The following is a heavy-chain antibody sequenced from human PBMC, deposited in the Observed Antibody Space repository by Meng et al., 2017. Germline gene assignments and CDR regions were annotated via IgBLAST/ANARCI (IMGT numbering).Heavy chain of an antibody. D-gene: IGHD3-10*01. Sequence: REPGVDPGQPWGTLFLACAVSGGSISSSNWWSWVRQPPGKGRERIGEIYQSGSTNYNPSLKSRVTISVDKSKNQFSLKLSSETAADTVVYYCARGTVLLWFGELLHRNWFDPWGQGTLVTVSS. CDR3: ARGTVLLWFGELLHRNWFDP. J-gene: IGHJ5*02. CDR2: IYQSGST. V-gene: IGHV4-4*02. CDR1: GGSISSSNW.